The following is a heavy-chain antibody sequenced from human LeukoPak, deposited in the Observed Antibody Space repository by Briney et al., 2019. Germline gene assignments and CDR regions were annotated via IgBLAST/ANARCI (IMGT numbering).Heavy chain of an antibody. CDR3: ASRSQLYVYGMDV. D-gene: IGHD5-18*01. CDR1: GFTFSSYG. Sequence: GGSLRLSCAASGFTFSSYGMHWVRQAPGKGLEWVAFIRYDGSNKYYADSVKGRFTISRDNSKNTLYLQMNSLRAEDTAVYYCASRSQLYVYGMDVWGQGTTVTVSS. J-gene: IGHJ6*02. CDR2: IRYDGSNK. V-gene: IGHV3-30*02.